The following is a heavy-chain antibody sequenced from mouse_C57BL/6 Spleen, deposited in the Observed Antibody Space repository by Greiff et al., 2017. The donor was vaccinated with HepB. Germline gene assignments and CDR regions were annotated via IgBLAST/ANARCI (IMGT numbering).Heavy chain of an antibody. CDR2: IYPETGGT. Sequence: VQLQQSGAELVRPGASVTLSCKASGYTFTDYEMHWVKQTPVHGLEWIGAIYPETGGTAYNQKFKGKAILTADKSSSTAYMELRSLTSDDSAVYYCTGWLHYFDYWGQGTTLTVSS. CDR1: GYTFTDYE. V-gene: IGHV1-15*01. CDR3: TGWLHYFDY. J-gene: IGHJ2*01.